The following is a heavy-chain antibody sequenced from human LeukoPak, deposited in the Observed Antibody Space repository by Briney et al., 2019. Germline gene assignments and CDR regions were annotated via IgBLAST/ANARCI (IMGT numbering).Heavy chain of an antibody. CDR3: ARDTIWFGDPSRWFDP. J-gene: IGHJ5*02. CDR1: GGSISSSSYY. CDR2: IYYSGST. Sequence: PSETLSLTCTVSGGSISSSSYYWGWIRQPPGKGLEWIGSIYYSGSTYYNPSLKSRATISVDTSKNQFSLKLSSVTAADTAVYYCARDTIWFGDPSRWFDPWGQGTLVTVSS. V-gene: IGHV4-39*07. D-gene: IGHD3-10*01.